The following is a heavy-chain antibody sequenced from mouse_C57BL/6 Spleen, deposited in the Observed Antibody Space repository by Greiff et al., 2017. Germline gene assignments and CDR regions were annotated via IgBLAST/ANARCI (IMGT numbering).Heavy chain of an antibody. Sequence: VQLKESGAELVKPGASVKISCKASGYAFSSYWMNWVKQRPGKGLEWIGQIYPGDGDTNYNGKFKGKATLTADKSSSTAYMQLSSLTSEDSAVYFCARSGGSSNWYFDVWGTGTTVTVSS. CDR2: IYPGDGDT. D-gene: IGHD1-1*01. CDR3: ARSGGSSNWYFDV. V-gene: IGHV1-80*01. CDR1: GYAFSSYW. J-gene: IGHJ1*03.